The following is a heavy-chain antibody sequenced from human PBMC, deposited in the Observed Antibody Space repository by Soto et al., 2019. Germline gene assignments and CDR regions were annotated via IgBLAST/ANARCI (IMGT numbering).Heavy chain of an antibody. CDR3: ARLDLAAAGHYYYYMDV. V-gene: IGHV1-8*02. CDR2: MNPNSGNT. J-gene: IGHJ6*03. D-gene: IGHD6-13*01. CDR1: GYTFTSYG. Sequence: AASVKVSCKASGYTFTSYGISWVRQATGQGLEWMGWMNPNSGNTGYAQKFQGRVTMTRSTSISTAYMELSSLRSEDTAVYYCARLDLAAAGHYYYYMDVWGKGTTVTVSS.